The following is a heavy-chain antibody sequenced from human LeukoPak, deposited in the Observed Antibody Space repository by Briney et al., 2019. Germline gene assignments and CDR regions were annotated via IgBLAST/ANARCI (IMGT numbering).Heavy chain of an antibody. CDR1: GFTFNNYA. CDR2: ISSSGSST. V-gene: IGHV3-23*01. CDR3: ARGAYGGYDY. Sequence: GGSLRLSCAASGFTFNNYAMSWVRQAPGKGLEWVSAISSSGSSTYYADSVKGRFTISRDNYKNTLYLQMNSLRAEDTAAYYCARGAYGGYDYWGQGTLVTVSS. J-gene: IGHJ4*02. D-gene: IGHD4-17*01.